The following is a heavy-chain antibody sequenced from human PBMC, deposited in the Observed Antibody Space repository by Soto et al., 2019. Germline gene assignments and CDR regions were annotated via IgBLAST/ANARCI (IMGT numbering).Heavy chain of an antibody. Sequence: ASVKVSCKASGYTFSGYYIHWVRQAPGQGLEWMAWINPNNGGTNFAQKFQGRVTMTRDTSISTAYMELSRLRSDDTAIYYCTREKDWNTLYFYFDSWGQGTVVTVSS. CDR1: GYTFSGYY. V-gene: IGHV1-2*02. J-gene: IGHJ4*02. CDR3: TREKDWNTLYFYFDS. CDR2: INPNNGGT. D-gene: IGHD1-1*01.